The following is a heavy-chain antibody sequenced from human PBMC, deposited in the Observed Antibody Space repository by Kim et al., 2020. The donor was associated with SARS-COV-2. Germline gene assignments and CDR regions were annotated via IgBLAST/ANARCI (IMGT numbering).Heavy chain of an antibody. D-gene: IGHD1-26*01. CDR2: IYPGDSDT. V-gene: IGHV5-51*01. CDR3: ARGTRVGPYYFDY. CDR1: GYNFPNYW. J-gene: IGHJ4*02. Sequence: GESLKISCKGSGYNFPNYWTAWVRQMPGKGLEWMGIIYPGDSDTRYNPSFQGQVTISADKSISTAYLQWTSLKTSDTAIYYCARGTRVGPYYFDYWGQGTLVTVSP.